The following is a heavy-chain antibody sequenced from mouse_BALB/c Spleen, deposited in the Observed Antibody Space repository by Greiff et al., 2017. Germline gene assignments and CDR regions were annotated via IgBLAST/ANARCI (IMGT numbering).Heavy chain of an antibody. CDR3: ARYYYGNPPFFDY. J-gene: IGHJ2*01. Sequence: VHVKQSGPELVKPGASVKVSCKASGYAFTSYNMYWVKQSHGKSLEWIGYIDPYNGGTSYNQKFKGKATLTVDKSSSTAYMHLNSLTSEDSAVYYCARYYYGNPPFFDYWGQGTTLTVSS. D-gene: IGHD2-1*01. CDR2: IDPYNGGT. CDR1: GYAFTSYN. V-gene: IGHV1S135*01.